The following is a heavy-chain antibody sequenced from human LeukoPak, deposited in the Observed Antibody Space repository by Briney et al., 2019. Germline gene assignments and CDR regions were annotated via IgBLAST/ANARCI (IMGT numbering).Heavy chain of an antibody. D-gene: IGHD6-19*01. Sequence: SQTLSLTCSVSRGSIRSGSYYWSWIRQPAGKGLELIGRIYTSGTTHYNPSLKSRVTITVDTSKNQFSVKLTSVTAADTAVYYCARWYSSSTGDRFDSWGQGTQVTVSS. CDR1: RGSIRSGSYY. J-gene: IGHJ4*02. CDR3: ARWYSSSTGDRFDS. CDR2: IYTSGTT. V-gene: IGHV4-61*02.